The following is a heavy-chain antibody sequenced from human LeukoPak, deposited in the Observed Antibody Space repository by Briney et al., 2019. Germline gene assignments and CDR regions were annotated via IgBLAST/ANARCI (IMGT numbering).Heavy chain of an antibody. Sequence: GGSLRLSCAASGFTFSSYEMNWVRQAPGKGLEWVANIKQDGSEKYYVDSVKGRFTISRDNAKNSLYLQMNSLRAEDTAVYYCANYGSGLAGWFDPWGQGTLVTVSS. CDR3: ANYGSGLAGWFDP. CDR1: GFTFSSYE. V-gene: IGHV3-7*01. J-gene: IGHJ5*02. D-gene: IGHD3-10*01. CDR2: IKQDGSEK.